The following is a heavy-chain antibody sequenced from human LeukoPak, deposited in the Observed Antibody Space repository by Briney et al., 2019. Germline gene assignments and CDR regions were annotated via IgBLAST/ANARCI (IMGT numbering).Heavy chain of an antibody. CDR1: GYTFTGCH. V-gene: IGHV1-2*02. Sequence: ASVKLSFKATGYTFTGCHMHWVRHGPGQGLEWRGWINPDSGGTKYAQEFQGRVTMTRDTSISTVYMELISLRSDDTAVYYCAREMNYDDYRTSDYWRRGTLVTVSS. J-gene: IGHJ4*02. CDR2: INPDSGGT. CDR3: AREMNYDDYRTSDY. D-gene: IGHD4-17*01.